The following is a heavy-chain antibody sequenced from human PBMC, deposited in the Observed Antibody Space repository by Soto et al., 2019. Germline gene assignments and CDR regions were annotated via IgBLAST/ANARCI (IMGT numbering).Heavy chain of an antibody. D-gene: IGHD1-1*01. CDR1: GYTFINYY. CDR3: ARSTDRYYFDY. J-gene: IGHJ4*02. CDR2: INPSSGDT. V-gene: IGHV1-46*01. Sequence: GASVKVSCKASGYTFINYYLHWVRLAPGQGLEWLGRINPSSGDTTSAQKFQARVTMTRGSSPRTVDLDLSSLRSDDTAVYYCARSTDRYYFDYWGQGTLVTV.